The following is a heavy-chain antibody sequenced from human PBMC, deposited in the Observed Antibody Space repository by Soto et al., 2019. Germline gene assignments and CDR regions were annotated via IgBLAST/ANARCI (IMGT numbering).Heavy chain of an antibody. CDR3: ARDYDSSGYYGANWFDP. D-gene: IGHD3-22*01. V-gene: IGHV3-66*01. CDR2: IYSGGST. J-gene: IGHJ5*02. Sequence: GGSLRLSCAASGFTVSSNYMSWVRQAPGKGLEWVSVIYSGGSTYYADSVKGRFTISRDNSKNTLYLQMNSLRAEDTAVYYCARDYDSSGYYGANWFDPWGQGTLVTVSS. CDR1: GFTVSSNY.